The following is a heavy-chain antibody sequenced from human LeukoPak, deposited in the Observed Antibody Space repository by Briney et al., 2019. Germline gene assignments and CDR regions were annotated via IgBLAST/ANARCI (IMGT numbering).Heavy chain of an antibody. J-gene: IGHJ5*02. V-gene: IGHV4-39*01. CDR3: AGTGITMVRGVRAWFDP. CDR2: IYYSGST. D-gene: IGHD3-10*01. CDR1: GGSISSSSYY. Sequence: SETLSLTCTVSGGSISSSSYYWGWIRQPPGKGLEWIGSIYYSGSTYYNPSLKSRVTISVDTSKNQLSLKLSSVTAADTAVYYCAGTGITMVRGVRAWFDPWGQGTLVTVSS.